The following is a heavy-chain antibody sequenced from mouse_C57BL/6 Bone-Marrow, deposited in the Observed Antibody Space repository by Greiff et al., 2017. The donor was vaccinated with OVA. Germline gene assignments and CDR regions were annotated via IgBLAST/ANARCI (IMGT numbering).Heavy chain of an antibody. D-gene: IGHD3-2*02. J-gene: IGHJ1*03. CDR2: INYDGSST. CDR1: GFTFSDYY. CDR3: ARETAQANWYFDV. Sequence: DVQLQESEGGLVQPGSSMKLSCTASGFTFSDYYMAWVRQVPEKGLEWVANINYDGSSTYYLDSLKSRFIISRDNAKNILYLQMSSLKSEDTATYYCARETAQANWYFDVWGTGTTVTVSS. V-gene: IGHV5-16*01.